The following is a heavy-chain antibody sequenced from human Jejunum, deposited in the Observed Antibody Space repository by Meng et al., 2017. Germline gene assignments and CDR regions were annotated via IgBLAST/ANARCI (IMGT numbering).Heavy chain of an antibody. CDR1: GFSFSIYG. J-gene: IGHJ4*02. CDR3: TKDTTAGDYFTSDY. Sequence: GGSLRLSCAASGFSFSIYGMSWVRQAPGKGLEWVSSIRGSDGRTFYADSVKGRFTISSDSSKNTLFLQMNSLRAEDTDVYYCTKDTTAGDYFTSDYWGQGTLVTVSS. V-gene: IGHV3-23*01. D-gene: IGHD3-22*01. CDR2: IRGSDGRT.